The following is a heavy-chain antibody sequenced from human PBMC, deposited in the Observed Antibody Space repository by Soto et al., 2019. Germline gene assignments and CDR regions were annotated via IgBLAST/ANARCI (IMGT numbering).Heavy chain of an antibody. Sequence: SETLSLTCTVSGGSIDSDDYYWTWIRQPPGKGLEWIGYIYSSGRTSYNPSLESRLTISIDTSKNQFSLHLNSVSAADTAVYFCARDRGNSPDLFEYWGQGTLVTVS. J-gene: IGHJ4*02. CDR1: GGSIDSDDYY. CDR3: ARDRGNSPDLFEY. V-gene: IGHV4-30-4*01. CDR2: IYSSGRT. D-gene: IGHD1-1*01.